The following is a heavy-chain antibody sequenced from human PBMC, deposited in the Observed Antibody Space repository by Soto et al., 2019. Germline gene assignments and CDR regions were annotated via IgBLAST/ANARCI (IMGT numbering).Heavy chain of an antibody. D-gene: IGHD2-2*01. J-gene: IGHJ4*02. Sequence: GESLKISCAASGFTFSNYAMSWVRQAPGEWLEWVSAIYGSGGSTYYADSVKGRFTISRDNSKNTLYLQMNSLRPEDTAIYYCAKPNLYCSSTSCYDYWGQGTLVTVSS. CDR1: GFTFSNYA. V-gene: IGHV3-23*01. CDR2: IYGSGGST. CDR3: AKPNLYCSSTSCYDY.